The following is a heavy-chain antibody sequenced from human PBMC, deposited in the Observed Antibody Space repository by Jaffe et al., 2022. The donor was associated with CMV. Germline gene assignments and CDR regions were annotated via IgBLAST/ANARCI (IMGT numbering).Heavy chain of an antibody. CDR2: IYSGGST. CDR1: GFTVSSNY. Sequence: EVQLVESGGGLIQPGGSLRLSCAASGFTVSSNYMSWVRQAPGKGLEWVSVIYSGGSTYYADSVKGRFTISRDNSKNTLYLQMNSLRAEDTAVYYCARDRSGWLNWFDPWGQGTLVTVSS. D-gene: IGHD6-19*01. J-gene: IGHJ5*02. CDR3: ARDRSGWLNWFDP. V-gene: IGHV3-53*01.